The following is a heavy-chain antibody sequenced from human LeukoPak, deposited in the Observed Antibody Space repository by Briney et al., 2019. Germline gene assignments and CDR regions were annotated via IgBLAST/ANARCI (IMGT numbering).Heavy chain of an antibody. CDR3: ARRDISSGWSFDY. Sequence: SETLSLTCTVSGGSINNYHWSWIRQPAGKGLEWIGQIRTSGSTNYNPPLKSRVTMSIDTPENQLSLTIRSVTAADTAVYYCARRDISSGWSFDYWGQGTLVTVSS. CDR1: GGSINNYH. CDR2: IRTSGST. J-gene: IGHJ4*02. V-gene: IGHV4-4*07. D-gene: IGHD6-19*01.